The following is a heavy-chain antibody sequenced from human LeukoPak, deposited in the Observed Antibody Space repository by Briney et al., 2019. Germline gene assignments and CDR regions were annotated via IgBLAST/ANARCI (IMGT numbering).Heavy chain of an antibody. Sequence: ASVTVSCTASGYTFTSYYIHWVRQAPGQGLEWMGIINPSGGSTSYAQKFQGRVTMTRDTSTSTVYMELSSLRSEDTAVYYCARDSDFWSGYYTDPTYLFDYWGQGTLVTVSS. J-gene: IGHJ4*02. D-gene: IGHD3-3*01. CDR1: GYTFTSYY. CDR3: ARDSDFWSGYYTDPTYLFDY. V-gene: IGHV1-46*01. CDR2: INPSGGST.